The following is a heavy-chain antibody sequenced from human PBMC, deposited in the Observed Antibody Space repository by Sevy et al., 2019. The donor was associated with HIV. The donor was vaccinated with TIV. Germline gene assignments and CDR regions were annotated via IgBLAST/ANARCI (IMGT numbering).Heavy chain of an antibody. J-gene: IGHJ4*02. V-gene: IGHV3-23*01. CDR1: GFTFARYS. D-gene: IGHD2-8*01. CDR2: FSFGCGRI. Sequence: GGSLRLSCAASGFTFARYSMSWVRQAPGKGLEWVSTFSFGCGRINYADSVKGRFTISRDDSKNTLFLQMNSLRAEDTATYFCAREGCTQPHDYWGQGTLVTVSS. CDR3: AREGCTQPHDY.